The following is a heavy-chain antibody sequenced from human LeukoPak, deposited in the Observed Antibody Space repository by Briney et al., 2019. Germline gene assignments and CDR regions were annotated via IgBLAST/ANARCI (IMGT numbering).Heavy chain of an antibody. D-gene: IGHD3-22*01. CDR3: AVHYYDSSSFDY. J-gene: IGHJ4*02. V-gene: IGHV4-34*01. Sequence: SETLSLTCAVYGGSFSGYYWSWIRQPPGKGLEWIGEINHSESTNYNPSLKSRVTISVDTSKNQFSLKLSSVTAADTAVYYCAVHYYDSSSFDYWGQGTLVTVSS. CDR1: GGSFSGYY. CDR2: INHSEST.